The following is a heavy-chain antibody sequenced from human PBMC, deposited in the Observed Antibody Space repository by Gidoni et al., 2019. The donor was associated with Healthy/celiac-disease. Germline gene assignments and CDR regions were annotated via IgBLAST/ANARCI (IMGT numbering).Heavy chain of an antibody. D-gene: IGHD5-12*01. V-gene: IGHV3-23*01. J-gene: IGHJ4*02. CDR3: AKDGHSGYDTEFDY. CDR1: GFTFSSYA. CDR2: ISGSGGST. Sequence: EVQLLESGGGLVQPGGSLRLSCAASGFTFSSYAMSWVRQAPGKGLEWVSAISGSGGSTYYSDSVKGRFTISRDNSKNTLYLRMNSLRAEDTAVYYCAKDGHSGYDTEFDYWGQGTLVTVSS.